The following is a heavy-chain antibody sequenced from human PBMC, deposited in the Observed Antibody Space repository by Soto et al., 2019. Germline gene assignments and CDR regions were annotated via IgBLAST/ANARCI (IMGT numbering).Heavy chain of an antibody. J-gene: IGHJ2*01. CDR2: INAGNGNT. Sequence: VKVSCKASGYTFTSYAMHWVRQAPGQRLEWMGWINAGNGNTKYSQKFQGRVTITRDTSTSTAYMELRSLRSDDTAVYYCARSPNYYLRYFDLWGRGTLVTVSS. D-gene: IGHD3-10*01. V-gene: IGHV1-3*01. CDR1: GYTFTSYA. CDR3: ARSPNYYLRYFDL.